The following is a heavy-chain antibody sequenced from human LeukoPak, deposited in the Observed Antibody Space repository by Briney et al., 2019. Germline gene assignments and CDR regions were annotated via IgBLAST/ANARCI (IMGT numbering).Heavy chain of an antibody. V-gene: IGHV3-53*01. CDR2: IYSSGGT. CDR1: GFTVSNTY. CDR3: AKDGGLWVSAHWGDS. D-gene: IGHD7-27*01. Sequence: GGSLRLSCAASGFTVSNTYMSWVRQAPGKGLEWVSVIYSSGGTFYSESVKGRFTISRDNSKNTLFLQMNSLRAEDTAVYYCAKDGGLWVSAHWGDSWGRGTLVTVSS. J-gene: IGHJ4*02.